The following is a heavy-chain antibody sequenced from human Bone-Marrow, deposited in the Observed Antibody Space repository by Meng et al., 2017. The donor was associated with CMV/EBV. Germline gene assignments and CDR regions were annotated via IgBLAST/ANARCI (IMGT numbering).Heavy chain of an antibody. CDR1: GGSISSYY. CDR3: ATAWTGGQYYRGMDV. D-gene: IGHD3-16*01. Sequence: LRLSCTVSGGSISSYYWSWIRQPPGKGLEWSGYIYYSGSTYYNPSLKSPVTISLDTSKNQFPLKLRSVTAADTAVYYCATAWTGGQYYRGMDVWGQGTSVTVSS. J-gene: IGHJ6*02. V-gene: IGHV4-59*12. CDR2: IYYSGST.